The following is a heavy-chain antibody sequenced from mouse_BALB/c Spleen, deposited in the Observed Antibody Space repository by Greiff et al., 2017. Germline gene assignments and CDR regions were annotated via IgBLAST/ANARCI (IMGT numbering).Heavy chain of an antibody. J-gene: IGHJ3*01. V-gene: IGHV5-17*02. CDR1: GFTFSSFG. CDR3: ARSMNRFAWFAY. CDR2: ISSGSSTI. Sequence: VQLKESGGGLVQPGGSRKLSCAASGFTFSSFGMHWVRQAPEKGLEWVAYISSGSSTIYYADTVKGRFTISRDNPKNTLFLQMTSLRSEDTAMYYCARSMNRFAWFAYWGQGTLVTVSA. D-gene: IGHD2-3*01.